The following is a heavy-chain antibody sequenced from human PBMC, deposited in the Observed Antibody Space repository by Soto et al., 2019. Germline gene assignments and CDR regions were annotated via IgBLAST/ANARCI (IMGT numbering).Heavy chain of an antibody. D-gene: IGHD3-10*01. CDR2: LSFDGHKQ. Sequence: QAQLVESGGDVVQPGRSLRLSCEASGFTFSSYGMHWVRQSPGKGLEWVAVLSFDGHKQYYADSVKGRFNITRDNSKNTLHLQMNSLRPEDTAVYYFAKAPTGSYSYFYGMDVWGQGTTVIVSS. CDR3: AKAPTGSYSYFYGMDV. J-gene: IGHJ6*02. CDR1: GFTFSSYG. V-gene: IGHV3-30*18.